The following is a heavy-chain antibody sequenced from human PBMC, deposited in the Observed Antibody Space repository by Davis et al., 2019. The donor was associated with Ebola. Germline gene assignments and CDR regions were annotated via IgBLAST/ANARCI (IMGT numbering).Heavy chain of an antibody. CDR3: ARDSGWFGELLSYYFDY. CDR2: IKQDGSEK. D-gene: IGHD3-10*01. Sequence: GESLKISCAASGFTFSGFWMSWVRQAPGKGLEWVANIKQDGSEKYYVNSVKGRFIISRDNAKNSLYLQMNSLRAEDTAVYYCARDSGWFGELLSYYFDYWGQGTPVTVSS. V-gene: IGHV3-7*01. J-gene: IGHJ4*02. CDR1: GFTFSGFW.